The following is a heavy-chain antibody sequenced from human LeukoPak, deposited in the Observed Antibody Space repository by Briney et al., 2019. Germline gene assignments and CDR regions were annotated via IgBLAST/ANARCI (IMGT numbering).Heavy chain of an antibody. CDR1: GGSISSYY. D-gene: IGHD2-2*01. J-gene: IGHJ6*02. V-gene: IGHV4-59*01. CDR3: ARDRYAYGMDV. CDR2: IYYSGST. Sequence: SETLSLTCTVSGGSISSYYWSWIRQPPGKGLEWIGYIYYSGSTNYNPSLKSRATISVDTSKNQFSLKLSSVTAADTAVYYCARDRYAYGMDVWGQGTTVTASS.